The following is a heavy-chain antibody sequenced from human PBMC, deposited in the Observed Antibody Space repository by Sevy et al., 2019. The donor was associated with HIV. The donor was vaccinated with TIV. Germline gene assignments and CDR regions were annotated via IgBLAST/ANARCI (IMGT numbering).Heavy chain of an antibody. CDR2: ISGPGLIT. Sequence: GGSLRLSCAASGFTFNTHAMTWVRQAPGKGLEWVSVISGPGLITYEGDSVKGRFTISRDNSKNTLYLQMNSLRADDTATYYCAKALNPALESMIEVVLRTLKGFDVWGQGTMVTVSS. CDR3: AKALNPALESMIEVVLRTLKGFDV. CDR1: GFTFNTHA. D-gene: IGHD3-22*01. J-gene: IGHJ3*01. V-gene: IGHV3-23*01.